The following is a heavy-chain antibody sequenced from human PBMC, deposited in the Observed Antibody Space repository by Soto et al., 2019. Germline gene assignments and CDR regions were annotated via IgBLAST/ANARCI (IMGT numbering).Heavy chain of an antibody. D-gene: IGHD3-3*01. CDR1: GDSVSANSVA. V-gene: IGHV6-1*01. J-gene: IGHJ6*02. CDR3: ARDWNYGMDV. CDR2: TYYRFKWYN. Sequence: SQTLSLTCAISGDSVSANSVAWNWIRQSPSRGLEWLGRTYYRFKWYNEYAISVKSRIAINPDTSKNQFTLQLNSATPEDTAIYYCARDWNYGMDVSGQGTTVTVSS.